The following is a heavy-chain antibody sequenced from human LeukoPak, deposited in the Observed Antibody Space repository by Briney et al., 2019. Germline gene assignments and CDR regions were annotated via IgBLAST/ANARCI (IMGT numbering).Heavy chain of an antibody. CDR3: AKGGRDDGITV. CDR1: GITFSGSG. Sequence: GGSLRLSCAASGITFSGSGMSWVRQAPGKGLEWVSAISGSGGSTYYADSVKGRSTISRDNSKNTLYLQMNSLRAEDTAVYYCAKGGRDDGITVWGQGTLVTVSS. D-gene: IGHD1-20*01. V-gene: IGHV3-23*01. CDR2: ISGSGGST. J-gene: IGHJ4*02.